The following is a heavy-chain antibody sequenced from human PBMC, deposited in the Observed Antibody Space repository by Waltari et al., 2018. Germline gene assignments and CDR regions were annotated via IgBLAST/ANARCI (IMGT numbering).Heavy chain of an antibody. CDR3: AVSSSGAFDI. V-gene: IGHV4-59*01. J-gene: IGHJ3*02. CDR1: GGSISSYY. Sequence: QVQLQESGPGLVKPSETLSLTCTVSGGSISSYYWSWIRQPPGKGLEWIGYIYYSGSTNYNPSLKSRVTISVDTSKNQFSLKLSSVTAADTAVYYCAVSSSGAFDIWGQGTMVIVSS. D-gene: IGHD6-6*01. CDR2: IYYSGST.